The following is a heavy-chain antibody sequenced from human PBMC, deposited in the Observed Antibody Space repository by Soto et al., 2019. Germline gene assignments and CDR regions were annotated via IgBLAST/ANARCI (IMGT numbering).Heavy chain of an antibody. Sequence: GGSLRLSCAASGFTFSSYGMHWVRQAPGKGLEWVAVISYDGSNKYYADSVKGRFTISRDNSKNTLYLQMNSLRAEDTAVYYCAKIAVAGRGGYYYYGMDVWGQGTTVTVSS. J-gene: IGHJ6*02. D-gene: IGHD6-19*01. CDR2: ISYDGSNK. CDR3: AKIAVAGRGGYYYYGMDV. CDR1: GFTFSSYG. V-gene: IGHV3-30*18.